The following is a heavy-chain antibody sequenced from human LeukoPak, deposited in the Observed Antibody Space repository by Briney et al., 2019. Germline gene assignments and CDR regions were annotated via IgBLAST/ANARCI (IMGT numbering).Heavy chain of an antibody. CDR1: GGSFSGYY. D-gene: IGHD1-26*01. V-gene: IGHV4-34*01. CDR2: INHSGST. CDR3: AGGWGSGSSWPPGY. Sequence: PSETLSLTCAVYGGSFSGYYWSWIRQPPGKGLEWIGEINHSGSTNYNPSLKSRVTISVDTSKNQFSLKLSSVTAADTAVYYCAGGWGSGSSWPPGYWGQGTLVTVSS. J-gene: IGHJ4*02.